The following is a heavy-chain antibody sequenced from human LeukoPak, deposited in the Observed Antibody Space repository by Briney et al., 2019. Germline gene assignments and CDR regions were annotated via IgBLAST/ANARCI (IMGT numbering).Heavy chain of an antibody. CDR2: INPNSGGT. CDR3: ARGSLRYRYGMDV. CDR1: GYTFTGYY. D-gene: IGHD3-9*01. Sequence: ASVKVSCKASGYTFTGYYMHWVRRAPGQGLEWMGWINPNSGGTNYAQKFQGRVTMTRDTSISTAYMELSRLRSDDTAVYYCARGSLRYRYGMDVWGQGTTVTVSS. J-gene: IGHJ6*02. V-gene: IGHV1-2*02.